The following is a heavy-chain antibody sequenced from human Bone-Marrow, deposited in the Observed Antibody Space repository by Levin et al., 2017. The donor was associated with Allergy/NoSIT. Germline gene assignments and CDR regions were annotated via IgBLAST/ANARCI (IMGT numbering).Heavy chain of an antibody. CDR1: GFTFNSHW. CDR2: IKQDGSEK. CDR3: AKGGGWSFEY. J-gene: IGHJ4*02. D-gene: IGHD6-19*01. V-gene: IGHV3-7*01. Sequence: TGGSLRLSCAASGFTFNSHWMSWVRQTPGKGLEWVANIKQDGSEKNYVDSVKGRFTISRDNAENSLYLQMNNLRAEDTAVYYCAKGGGWSFEYWGQGTLVTVSS.